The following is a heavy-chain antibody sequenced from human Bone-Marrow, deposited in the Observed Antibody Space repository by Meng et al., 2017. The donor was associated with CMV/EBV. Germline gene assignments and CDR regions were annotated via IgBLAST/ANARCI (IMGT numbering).Heavy chain of an antibody. V-gene: IGHV3-21*04. D-gene: IGHD2-2*01. CDR2: ISSSGSFR. Sequence: GGSLRLSCEVSGFTFNTSTMNWFRQAPGKGLEWVSSISSSGSFRHYADSVRGRFTISRDNSKNTLYLQMNSLRAEDTAVYYCAKGGGIVVVPAEIDYWGQGTLVTVSS. J-gene: IGHJ4*02. CDR1: GFTFNTST. CDR3: AKGGGIVVVPAEIDY.